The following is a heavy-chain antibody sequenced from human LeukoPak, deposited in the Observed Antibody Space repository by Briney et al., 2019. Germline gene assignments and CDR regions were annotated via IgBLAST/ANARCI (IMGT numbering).Heavy chain of an antibody. Sequence: GASVKVSCKASGYTFTGYYMHWVRQAPGQGLEWMGWINPNSGGTNYAQKFQGRVTMTRDTSISTAYMELSRLRSDDTAVYYCARDLYYYDSSGYYTHYGMDVWGQGTTVTVSS. J-gene: IGHJ6*02. V-gene: IGHV1-2*02. D-gene: IGHD3-22*01. CDR3: ARDLYYYDSSGYYTHYGMDV. CDR1: GYTFTGYY. CDR2: INPNSGGT.